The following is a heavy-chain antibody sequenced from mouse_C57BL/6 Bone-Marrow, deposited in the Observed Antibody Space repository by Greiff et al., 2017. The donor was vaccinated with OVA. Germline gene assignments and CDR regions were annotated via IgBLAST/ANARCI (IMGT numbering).Heavy chain of an antibody. CDR3: GSEGWLRRNY. CDR1: GYTFTSYW. J-gene: IGHJ2*01. CDR2: IDPNSGGT. Sequence: VQLQQPGAELVKPGASVKLSCKASGYTFTSYWMHWVKQRPGQGLEWIGRIDPNSGGTKYNEKFKSKATLTVDKPSSTAYMQLSSLTSEDSADYCGGSEGWLRRNYWGQGTTLTVSS. D-gene: IGHD2-2*01. V-gene: IGHV1-72*01.